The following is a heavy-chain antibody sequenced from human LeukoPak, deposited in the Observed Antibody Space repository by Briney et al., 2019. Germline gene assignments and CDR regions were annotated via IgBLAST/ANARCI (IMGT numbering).Heavy chain of an antibody. CDR1: GGSISSYY. CDR3: ARQSLRFLEWLIGGFDP. J-gene: IGHJ5*02. CDR2: IYYSGST. V-gene: IGHV4-59*08. Sequence: SETLSLTCTVSGGSISSYYWSWIRQPPGKGLEWIGYIYYSGSTNYNPSLKSRVTISVDTSKNQFSLKLSSVTAADTAVYYCARQSLRFLEWLIGGFDPWGQGTLVTVSS. D-gene: IGHD3-3*01.